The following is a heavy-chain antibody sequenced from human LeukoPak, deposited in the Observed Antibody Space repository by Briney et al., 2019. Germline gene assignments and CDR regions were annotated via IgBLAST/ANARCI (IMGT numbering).Heavy chain of an antibody. J-gene: IGHJ4*02. Sequence: LRLSCAASGFTFSDYYMSWIRQAPGKGLEWIGYIYYSGSTNYNPSLKSRVTISVDTSKNQFSLKLSSVTAADTAVYYCARGYSSSWYYFDYWGQGTLVTVSS. CDR1: GFTFSDYY. D-gene: IGHD6-13*01. CDR2: IYYSGST. V-gene: IGHV4-59*01. CDR3: ARGYSSSWYYFDY.